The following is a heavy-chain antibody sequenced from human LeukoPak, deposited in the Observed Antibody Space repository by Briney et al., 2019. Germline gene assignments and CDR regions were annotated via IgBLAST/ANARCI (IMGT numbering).Heavy chain of an antibody. CDR1: GFTFSSYS. V-gene: IGHV3-21*01. CDR2: ISSSSSYI. CDR3: ARGGNYYDSRNPPAYYYYMDA. J-gene: IGHJ6*03. Sequence: GGSLRLSCAASGFTFSSYSMNWVRQAPGKGLEWVSSISSSSSYIYYADSVKGRFTISRDNAKNSLYLQMNSLRAEDTAVYYCARGGNYYDSRNPPAYYYYMDAWGKGTTVTVSS. D-gene: IGHD3-22*01.